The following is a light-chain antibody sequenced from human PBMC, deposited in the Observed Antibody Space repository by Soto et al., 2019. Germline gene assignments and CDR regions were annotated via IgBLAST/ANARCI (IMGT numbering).Light chain of an antibody. Sequence: QSVLTQPPSASGAPGQTVTISCSGSSSNIGSHTVSWYQQLPGAAPKLLIYTNTQRPSGVPVRFSGSKSGTSASLAISGLLSEDEADYYCAVWDDSLYVFGPGTKLTGL. CDR2: TNT. V-gene: IGLV1-44*01. CDR1: SSNIGSHT. CDR3: AVWDDSLYV. J-gene: IGLJ1*01.